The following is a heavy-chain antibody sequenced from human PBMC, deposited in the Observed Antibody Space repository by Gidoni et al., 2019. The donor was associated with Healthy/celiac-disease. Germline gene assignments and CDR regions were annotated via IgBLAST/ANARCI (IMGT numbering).Heavy chain of an antibody. CDR1: GGTFSSYA. Sequence: QVQLVQSGAEVKKPGSSVKVSCKASGGTFSSYAISWVRQAPGQGLEWMGGIIPIFGTANYAQKFQGRVTITADESTSTAYMELSSLRSEDTAVYYCARAPPIRFYSGYDDYYYYGMDVWGQGTTVTVSS. D-gene: IGHD5-12*01. CDR3: ARAPPIRFYSGYDDYYYYGMDV. CDR2: IIPIFGTA. J-gene: IGHJ6*02. V-gene: IGHV1-69*01.